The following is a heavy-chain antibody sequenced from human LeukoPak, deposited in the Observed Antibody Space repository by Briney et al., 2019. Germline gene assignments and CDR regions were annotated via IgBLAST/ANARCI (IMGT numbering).Heavy chain of an antibody. J-gene: IGHJ4*02. CDR1: GGSISSGGYY. Sequence: SQTLSLTCTVSGGSISSGGYYWSWIRQHPGKGLEWIGYIYYSGSTYYNPSLKSRVTISVDTSKNQFSLKLSSVTAADTAVYYCACPDKRGEGFDYWGQGTLVTVSS. CDR3: ACPDKRGEGFDY. CDR2: IYYSGST. V-gene: IGHV4-31*03. D-gene: IGHD2-21*01.